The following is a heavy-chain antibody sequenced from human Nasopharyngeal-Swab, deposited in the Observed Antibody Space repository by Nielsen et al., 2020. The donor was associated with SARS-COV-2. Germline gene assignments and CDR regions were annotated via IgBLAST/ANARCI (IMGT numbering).Heavy chain of an antibody. CDR2: IYPAYSDA. D-gene: IGHD2-15*01. CDR1: GYSFSNYW. Sequence: GESLKISCQGSGYSFSNYWIGWVRQLPGKGLEWMGVIYPAYSDARYSPSFQGQVTISEDKSINTAYLQWSSLKASDTAMYYCARADCSGGNCYSLSWFDSWGQGTLVTVSS. V-gene: IGHV5-51*01. J-gene: IGHJ5*01. CDR3: ARADCSGGNCYSLSWFDS.